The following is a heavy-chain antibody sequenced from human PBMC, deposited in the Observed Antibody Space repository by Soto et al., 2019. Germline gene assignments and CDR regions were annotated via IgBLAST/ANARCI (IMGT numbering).Heavy chain of an antibody. CDR2: IDPSDSYT. CDR3: AILEYISSSVSGYYYYGMDV. Sequence: ESLKISCNVSVYSFTSYWISWVRQMPGKGREWMGRIDPSDSYTNYSPSFQGHVTISADKSISTAYLQWSSLKPSDTAMYYCAILEYISSSVSGYYYYGMDVWGQGTTVTVSS. D-gene: IGHD6-6*01. V-gene: IGHV5-10-1*01. CDR1: VYSFTSYW. J-gene: IGHJ6*02.